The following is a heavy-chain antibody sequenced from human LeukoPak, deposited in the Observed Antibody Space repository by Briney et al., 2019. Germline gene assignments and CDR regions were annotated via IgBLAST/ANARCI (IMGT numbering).Heavy chain of an antibody. CDR1: GFTFSSYS. CDR2: ISSSSSTI. J-gene: IGHJ5*02. CDR3: AREPPTPGLNWFDP. Sequence: GGSLRLSCVASGFTFSSYSMNWVRQAPGKGLEWVSYISSSSSTIYYVDSVKGRFTISRDNAKNSLYLQMNSLRVEDTAVYYCAREPPTPGLNWFDPWGQGTLVTVSS. D-gene: IGHD2-8*02. V-gene: IGHV3-48*04.